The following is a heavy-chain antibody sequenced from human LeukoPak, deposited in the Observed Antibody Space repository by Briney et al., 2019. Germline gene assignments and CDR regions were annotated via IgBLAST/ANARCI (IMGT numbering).Heavy chain of an antibody. D-gene: IGHD6-19*01. Sequence: ESGPTLVKPTQTLTLTCTFSGFSPSTSAVGVGWIRQPPGKALEWLALIYWNDDKRYNPSLKSRLTITKDTSKNQVVLTMTNMDPVDTATYYCAHRLLGSGWYRAFDYWGQGTLVTVSS. V-gene: IGHV2-5*01. J-gene: IGHJ4*02. CDR1: GFSPSTSAVG. CDR3: AHRLLGSGWYRAFDY. CDR2: IYWNDDK.